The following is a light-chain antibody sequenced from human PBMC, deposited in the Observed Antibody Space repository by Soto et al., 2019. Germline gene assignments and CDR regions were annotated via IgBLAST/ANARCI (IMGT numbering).Light chain of an antibody. CDR2: DVS. Sequence: QSALTQPRSVSGSPGQSVTISCTGTSSDVGGYNYVSWYQQHPGKAPKLMIYDVSKRPSGVPDRFSGSKSGNTASLTISGLEAEDEAYYYCCSYAGSDVVFGGGTKVTVL. CDR1: SSDVGGYNY. CDR3: CSYAGSDVV. V-gene: IGLV2-11*01. J-gene: IGLJ2*01.